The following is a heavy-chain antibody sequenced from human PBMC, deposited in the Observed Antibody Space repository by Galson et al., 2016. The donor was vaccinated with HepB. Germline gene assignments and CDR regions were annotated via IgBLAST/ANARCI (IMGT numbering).Heavy chain of an antibody. D-gene: IGHD6-13*01. Sequence: SLRLSCSASGFTFSNYWMTWVRQAPGKGLEWVANIKKDGTEKYYVDSVEGRFTISRDNAKNLLYLEMNSLRVEDTAVYYCARKHRSSSWYLPYWGQGTLVTVSS. V-gene: IGHV3-7*01. CDR3: ARKHRSSSWYLPY. J-gene: IGHJ4*02. CDR2: IKKDGTEK. CDR1: GFTFSNYW.